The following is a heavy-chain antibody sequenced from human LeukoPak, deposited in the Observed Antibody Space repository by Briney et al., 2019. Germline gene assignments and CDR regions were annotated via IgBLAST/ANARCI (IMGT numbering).Heavy chain of an antibody. CDR1: GDSISSSSSY. J-gene: IGHJ4*02. CDR2: IYYSGST. V-gene: IGHV4-39*01. Sequence: PSETLSLTCTVSGDSISSSSSYWGWIRQPPGKGLEWIGRIYYSGSTYYNPSFKSRVTISVDTSKSQFSLKLNSVTAADTAVYYCARHTVWVGYDWGQGTLVTVSS. D-gene: IGHD5-12*01. CDR3: ARHTVWVGYD.